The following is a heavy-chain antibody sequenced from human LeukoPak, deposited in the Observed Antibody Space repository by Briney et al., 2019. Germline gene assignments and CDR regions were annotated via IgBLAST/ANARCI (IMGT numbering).Heavy chain of an antibody. V-gene: IGHV3-21*04. CDR3: ARERTDAFDI. J-gene: IGHJ3*02. Sequence: SVKGRFTISRDNAQNSLYLQMNSLRAEDTAVYYCARERTDAFDIWGQGTVVTVSS.